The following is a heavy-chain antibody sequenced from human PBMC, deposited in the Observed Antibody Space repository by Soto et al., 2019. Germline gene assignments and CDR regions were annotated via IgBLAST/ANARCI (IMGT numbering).Heavy chain of an antibody. CDR2: IGPAGDT. J-gene: IGHJ5*02. V-gene: IGHV3-13*01. CDR1: GFTFSTYD. D-gene: IGHD2-15*01. Sequence: GGSLRLSCAASGFTFSTYDMHWVRQVTGKGLEWVSAIGPAGDTYYPGSVKGRFTISRENAKNSLYLQVDSLRAEDTAVYYCARDNCSGGSCYSGWFDPWGQGTLVTVSS. CDR3: ARDNCSGGSCYSGWFDP.